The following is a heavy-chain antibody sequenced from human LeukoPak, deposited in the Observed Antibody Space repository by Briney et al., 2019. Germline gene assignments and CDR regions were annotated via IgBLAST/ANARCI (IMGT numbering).Heavy chain of an antibody. J-gene: IGHJ4*02. CDR3: SIMLYNSDRSGYFAF. CDR2: IGVSGGDT. Sequence: GGSLRLSCAASGFTFYSNGMSWVRQAPGKGLEWVSAIGVSGGDTHYSNSVKGRFTISRDNSKNTLYLQMNSLRAEDTPLYFFSIMLYNSDRSGYFAFWGQGTLVTVSS. D-gene: IGHD3-22*01. CDR1: GFTFYSNG. V-gene: IGHV3-23*01.